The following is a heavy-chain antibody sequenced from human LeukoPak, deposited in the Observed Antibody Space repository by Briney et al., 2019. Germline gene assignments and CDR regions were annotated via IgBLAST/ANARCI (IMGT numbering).Heavy chain of an antibody. J-gene: IGHJ4*02. CDR1: GGSISSYY. Sequence: KPSETLSLTCTVSGGSISSYYWSWIRQPPGKGLEWIGYIYYSGNTNYNPSLKSRVTISVDTSKNQFSLKLSSVTAADTAVYYCATDPALIVGATLTFDYWGQGTLVTVSS. V-gene: IGHV4-59*01. CDR3: ATDPALIVGATLTFDY. D-gene: IGHD1-26*01. CDR2: IYYSGNT.